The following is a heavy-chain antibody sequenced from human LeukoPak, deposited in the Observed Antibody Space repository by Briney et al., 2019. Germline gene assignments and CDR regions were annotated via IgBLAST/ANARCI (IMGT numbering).Heavy chain of an antibody. V-gene: IGHV3-9*01. CDR1: GFTFDDYA. Sequence: PGRSLRLSCAASGFTFDDYAMHWVRQAPGKGLEWVSGISWNSGSIGYADSVKGRFTISRDNAKNSLYLQMNSLRAEDTALYYCAKDMSPGIAPEYYYGMDVWGQGTTVTVSS. J-gene: IGHJ6*02. CDR2: ISWNSGSI. D-gene: IGHD6-13*01. CDR3: AKDMSPGIAPEYYYGMDV.